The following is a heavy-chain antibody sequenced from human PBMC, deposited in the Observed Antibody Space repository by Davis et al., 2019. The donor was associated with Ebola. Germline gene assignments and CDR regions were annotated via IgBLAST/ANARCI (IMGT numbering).Heavy chain of an antibody. CDR3: ARTVSGSSGFYYYYYGMDV. CDR2: IYTSGST. Sequence: SQTLSLTCTVSGGSISSYYWSWIRQPAGKGLEWIGRIYTSGSTNYNPSLKSRVTMSVDTSKNQFSLKLSSVTAADTAVYYCARTVSGSSGFYYYYYGMDVWGQGTTVTVSS. CDR1: GGSISSYY. J-gene: IGHJ6*02. V-gene: IGHV4-4*07. D-gene: IGHD3-10*01.